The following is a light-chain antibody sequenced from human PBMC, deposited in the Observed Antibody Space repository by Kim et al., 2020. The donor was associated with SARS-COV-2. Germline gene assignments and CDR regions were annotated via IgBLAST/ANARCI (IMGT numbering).Light chain of an antibody. V-gene: IGKV3-20*01. Sequence: LSPGESATLSCRASQSVSRSYLAWYQQKPGQAPRLLIYGASSRATGIPDRFSGSGSGTDFTLTISRLEPEDFAVYYCQQYGSSTYTFGQGTKLEI. CDR2: GAS. CDR1: QSVSRSY. CDR3: QQYGSSTYT. J-gene: IGKJ2*01.